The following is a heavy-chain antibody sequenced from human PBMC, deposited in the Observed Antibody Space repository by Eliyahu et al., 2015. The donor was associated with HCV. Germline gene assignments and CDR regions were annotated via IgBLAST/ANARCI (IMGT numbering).Heavy chain of an antibody. D-gene: IGHD2/OR15-2a*01. J-gene: IGHJ1*01. CDR2: ITGSGGDT. Sequence: EVQVVESGGDLVQPGGSLRLSCAASGLTLSXYAVSWVRQAPGKSLGWVSSITGSGGDTYYADSVKGRFTISRDNSINTLFLQMASLRAEDTAVYFCAIYASESPSGKFFQHWGQGTLVTVSS. CDR1: GLTLSXYA. CDR3: AIYASESPSGKFFQH. V-gene: IGHV3-23*04.